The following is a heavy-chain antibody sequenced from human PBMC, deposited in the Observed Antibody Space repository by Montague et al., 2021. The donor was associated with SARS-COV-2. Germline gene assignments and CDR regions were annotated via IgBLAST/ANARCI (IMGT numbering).Heavy chain of an antibody. CDR2: INSDGSST. V-gene: IGHV3-74*01. CDR3: ARDRGTQYGDFPYDY. D-gene: IGHD4-17*01. Sequence: SLSLSFSASGFTFSSYWMHWVRQAPGKGLVWVSRINSDGSSTSYADSVKGRFTISRDNAKNTLYLQTDSLRAEDTAVYYCARDRGTQYGDFPYDYWGQGTLVTVSS. CDR1: GFTFSSYW. J-gene: IGHJ4*02.